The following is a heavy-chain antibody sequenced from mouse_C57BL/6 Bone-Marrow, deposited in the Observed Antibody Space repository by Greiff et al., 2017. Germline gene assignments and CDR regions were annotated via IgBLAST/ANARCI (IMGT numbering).Heavy chain of an antibody. Sequence: VQLQQSGAELVKPGASVKLYCTASGFNIKDYYMHWVKQRTEQGLEWIGRIDPEDGETKYAPKFQGKATITADTSSNTAYLQLSSLTSEDTAVYYCARHYGSSYLFAYWGQGTLVTVSA. J-gene: IGHJ3*01. V-gene: IGHV14-2*01. CDR2: IDPEDGET. CDR3: ARHYGSSYLFAY. CDR1: GFNIKDYY. D-gene: IGHD1-1*01.